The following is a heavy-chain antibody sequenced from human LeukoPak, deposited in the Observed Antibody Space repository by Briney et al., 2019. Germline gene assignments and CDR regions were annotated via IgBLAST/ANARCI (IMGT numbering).Heavy chain of an antibody. CDR1: GFTFRTYS. J-gene: IGHJ4*02. CDR3: ARGQRWYFYFDY. CDR2: ISGSSSDV. D-gene: IGHD2-15*01. V-gene: IGHV3-21*01. Sequence: PGRSLRLSCAASGFTFRTYSMSWVRQAPGKGLEWVSSISGSSSDVYYADSVKGRFTISRDNAKNSLYLQMNSLRAEDTAVYYCARGQRWYFYFDYWGQGTLVTVSS.